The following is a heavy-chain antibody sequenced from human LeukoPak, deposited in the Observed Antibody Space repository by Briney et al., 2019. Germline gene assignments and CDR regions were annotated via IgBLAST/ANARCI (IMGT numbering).Heavy chain of an antibody. CDR3: AKGTKGYCSGGSCYHFDY. V-gene: IGHV3-23*01. Sequence: GGSLRLSCAASGFTFRTYTMHWVRQAPGKGLEWVSSVTSGGSTNYADSVKGRFTISRDNSKNTLYLQMNSLRAEDTAVYYCAKGTKGYCSGGSCYHFDYWGQGTLVTVSS. CDR2: VTSGGST. D-gene: IGHD2-15*01. CDR1: GFTFRTYT. J-gene: IGHJ4*02.